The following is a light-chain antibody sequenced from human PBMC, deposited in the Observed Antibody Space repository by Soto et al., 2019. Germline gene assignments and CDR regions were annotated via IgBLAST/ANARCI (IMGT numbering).Light chain of an antibody. CDR3: SSYAGNNNSFNYV. CDR1: SSDVGGYNY. V-gene: IGLV2-8*01. J-gene: IGLJ1*01. CDR2: EVS. Sequence: QFVLTQPPSASGSPGQSVTISCTGTSSDVGGYNYVSWYQQHPGKAPKLMIYEVSKRPSGVPDRFSGSKSGNTASLTVSGLQAEDEADFYCSSYAGNNNSFNYVCGTGPKVAVL.